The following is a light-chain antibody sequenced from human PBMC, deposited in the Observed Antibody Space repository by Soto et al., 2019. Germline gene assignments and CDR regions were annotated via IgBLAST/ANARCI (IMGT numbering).Light chain of an antibody. V-gene: IGKV3-20*01. J-gene: IGKJ1*01. CDR1: QSVSSSY. CDR2: GAS. Sequence: EIVLTQSPGTLSLSPGERATLSCRASQSVSSSYLAWYQQKPGQAPRLLIYGASSRATGIPDRFSGSGSGTDFILTISRLEPEDFAVYYCQHYGTSHAFDQGTKVEIK. CDR3: QHYGTSHA.